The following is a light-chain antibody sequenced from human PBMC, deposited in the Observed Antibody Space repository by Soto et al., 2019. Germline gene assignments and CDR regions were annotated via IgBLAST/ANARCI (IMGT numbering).Light chain of an antibody. CDR2: DAS. Sequence: ESVSTQSPGTLSLSPGQRATLSCRASQTIDNTLAWYQRKPGQAPRLLIYDASTRATGVPARFSGSGSGTDFTLTISSLQSEDFAVYYCQHYNYWPYTFGQGTKVDIK. CDR3: QHYNYWPYT. CDR1: QTIDNT. J-gene: IGKJ2*01. V-gene: IGKV3-15*01.